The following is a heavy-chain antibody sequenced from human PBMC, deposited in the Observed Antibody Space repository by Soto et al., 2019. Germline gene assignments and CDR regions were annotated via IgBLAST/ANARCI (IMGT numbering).Heavy chain of an antibody. CDR2: ISYSGGT. V-gene: IGHV4-59*08. CDR3: VRRYGYYFDY. Sequence: PSETLSLTCSVSGASVSSYYWSWIRQPPGKGLEWIGYISYSGGTNYSPSLKNRVTISVDTPKNHFSLQLSSVTAADTAVYYCVRRYGYYFDYWGQGTLVTVSS. CDR1: GASVSSYY. J-gene: IGHJ4*02. D-gene: IGHD4-17*01.